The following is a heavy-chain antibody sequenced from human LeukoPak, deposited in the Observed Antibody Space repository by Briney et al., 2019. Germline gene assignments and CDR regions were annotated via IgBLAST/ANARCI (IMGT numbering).Heavy chain of an antibody. CDR3: ARVHLGQLVYWYFDL. Sequence: SETLSLTCALADGSLSTFYWSWIRQPPGKGLEWIGYTHYSVTHYNNPSLKSRVTISVNTSKLQFSLEMTSVTAADTAVYYCARVHLGQLVYWYFDLWGRGTLVTVSS. CDR1: DGSLSTFY. J-gene: IGHJ2*01. CDR2: THYSVTH. D-gene: IGHD1-1*01. V-gene: IGHV4-59*01.